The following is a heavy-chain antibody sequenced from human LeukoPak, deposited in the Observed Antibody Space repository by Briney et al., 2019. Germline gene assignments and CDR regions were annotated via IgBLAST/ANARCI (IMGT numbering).Heavy chain of an antibody. D-gene: IGHD3-3*01. V-gene: IGHV1-2*02. Sequence: ASVKVSCKASGYTFTGYYIHWVRQAPGQGLEWMGWINPNSGGTNYAQKFQGRVTMTRDTSISTAYMELSRLRSDDTAVYYCARVLRLWSGFVDYWGQGTLVAVSS. CDR3: ARVLRLWSGFVDY. CDR1: GYTFTGYY. CDR2: INPNSGGT. J-gene: IGHJ4*02.